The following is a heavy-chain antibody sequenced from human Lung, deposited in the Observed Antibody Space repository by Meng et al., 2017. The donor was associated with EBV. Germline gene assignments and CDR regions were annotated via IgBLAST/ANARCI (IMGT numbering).Heavy chain of an antibody. D-gene: IGHD1-1*01. Sequence: EVQLVESGGGLVKPGGSLRLSCAASGLTFSSYSMNCVPQAPGKVLEWVSSISSGSSYIYYADSVEGRFTISRDNAKNSLYLQMNSLRVEDTAVYYCARDHRVGTKRFPRGHGTHG. CDR2: ISSGSSYI. V-gene: IGHV3-21*01. CDR3: ARDHRVGTKRFPRGHGTHG. J-gene: IGHJ6*01. CDR1: GLTFSSYS.